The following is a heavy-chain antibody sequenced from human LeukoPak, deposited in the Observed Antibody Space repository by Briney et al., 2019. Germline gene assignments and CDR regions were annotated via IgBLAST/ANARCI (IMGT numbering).Heavy chain of an antibody. CDR1: GYTFTGYY. D-gene: IGHD3-10*01. V-gene: IGHV1-2*02. Sequence: GASVKVSCKASGYTFTGYYMHWVRQAPGQGLEWMGWINPNSGGTNYAQKFQGRVTMTRDTSISTAYMELSRLRSDDTAVYYCARAAFFGELLVDAFDIWGQGTMVSVSS. CDR3: ARAAFFGELLVDAFDI. J-gene: IGHJ3*02. CDR2: INPNSGGT.